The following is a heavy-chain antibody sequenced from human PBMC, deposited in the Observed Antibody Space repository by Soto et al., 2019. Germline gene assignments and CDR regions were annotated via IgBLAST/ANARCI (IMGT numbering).Heavy chain of an antibody. Sequence: EVQLVESGGGLVQPGGSLRLSCASSGLTFSRSWMHWVRQVPGKGLVWVSRIYVDGSGTTYADSVKGRFTISRDNAKNTLYLQMNSLRAEDTAVYYCVQSYGDYVYWGQGTLVSVSS. V-gene: IGHV3-74*01. J-gene: IGHJ4*02. CDR3: VQSYGDYVY. CDR1: GLTFSRSW. D-gene: IGHD4-17*01. CDR2: IYVDGSGT.